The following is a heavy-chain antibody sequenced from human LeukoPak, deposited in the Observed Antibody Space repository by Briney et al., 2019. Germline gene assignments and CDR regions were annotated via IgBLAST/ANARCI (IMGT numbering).Heavy chain of an antibody. V-gene: IGHV3-30*02. J-gene: IGHJ4*02. Sequence: PGGSLRLSCAASGFTFSSYGIHWVRQAPGKGLGWVAFVRYDGSNKYYADSVKGRFTIWRDNSKNTLYLQMHSLRAEDTAVYYCAIRGYCSNCSCSAGHCWRQETLVTVSS. CDR1: GFTFSSYG. CDR2: VRYDGSNK. D-gene: IGHD2-15*01. CDR3: AIRGYCSNCSCSAGHC.